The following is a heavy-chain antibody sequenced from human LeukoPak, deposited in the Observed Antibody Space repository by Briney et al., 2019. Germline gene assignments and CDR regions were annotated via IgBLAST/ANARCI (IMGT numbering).Heavy chain of an antibody. V-gene: IGHV3-23*01. Sequence: SGGSLRLSCAASGFTFSSYAMSWVRQAPGKGLEWVSGISGSGGNTHYADSVKGRFTISRDKSKNTLYLQMNSLRAEDTAMYYCAKEAMYYDNSGSNWFDPWGQGTLVIVSS. CDR1: GFTFSSYA. CDR3: AKEAMYYDNSGSNWFDP. CDR2: ISGSGGNT. D-gene: IGHD3-22*01. J-gene: IGHJ5*02.